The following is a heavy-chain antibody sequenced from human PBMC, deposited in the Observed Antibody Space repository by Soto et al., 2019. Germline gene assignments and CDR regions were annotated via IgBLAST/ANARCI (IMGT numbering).Heavy chain of an antibody. CDR2: ISSSSTI. V-gene: IGHV3-48*01. CDR3: ARDLVVVVAAALSSP. CDR1: GFXFSSYS. Sequence: GGSLXLSCAASGFXFSSYSMNWVRQAPGKGLEWVSYISSSSTIYYADSVKGRFTISRDNAKNSLYLQMNSLRAEDTAVYYCARDLVVVVAAALSSPWGQGTLVTLSS. D-gene: IGHD2-15*01. J-gene: IGHJ5*02.